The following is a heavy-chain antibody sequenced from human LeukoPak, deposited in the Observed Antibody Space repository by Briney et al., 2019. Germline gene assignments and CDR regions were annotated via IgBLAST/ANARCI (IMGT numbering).Heavy chain of an antibody. V-gene: IGHV1-2*02. CDR3: ARANLDFGCYFDY. CDR2: INPNSGGT. D-gene: IGHD3-3*01. J-gene: IGHJ4*02. Sequence: ASVKVSCKASGYTFTGYYMHWVRQAPGQGLEWMGWINPNSGGTNYAQKFQGRVTMTRDTSISTAYMELSRLRSDDTAVYYCARANLDFGCYFDYWGQGTLVTVSS. CDR1: GYTFTGYY.